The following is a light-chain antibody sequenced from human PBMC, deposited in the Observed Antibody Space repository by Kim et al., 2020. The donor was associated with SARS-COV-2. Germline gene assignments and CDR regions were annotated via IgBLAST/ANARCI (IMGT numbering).Light chain of an antibody. CDR3: AAWDDSLSGVV. V-gene: IGLV1-47*01. Sequence: GQRVTISCSGSSSNIGNNYVYWYHQVPGTAPKLLIYTNDQRPSGVPDRFSGSKSGTSASLAISGLRSEDEANYYCAAWDDSLSGVVFGGGTQLTVL. CDR2: TND. CDR1: SSNIGNNY. J-gene: IGLJ2*01.